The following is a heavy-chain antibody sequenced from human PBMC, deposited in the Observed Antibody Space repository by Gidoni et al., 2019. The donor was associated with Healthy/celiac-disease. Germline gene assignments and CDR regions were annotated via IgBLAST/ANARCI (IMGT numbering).Heavy chain of an antibody. J-gene: IGHJ4*02. CDR1: GGSFSGYY. CDR2: INHSGST. Sequence: QVQLQQWGAGLLKPSEPLSITCAAYGGSFSGYYWGWIRQPPGKGLEWIGEINHSGSTNYNPSLKSRVTIAVDTSKNQFSLKLSSVTAADTAVYYCARGLFRDIVVVPAAMLYDYWGQGTLVTVSS. D-gene: IGHD2-2*01. CDR3: ARGLFRDIVVVPAAMLYDY. V-gene: IGHV4-34*01.